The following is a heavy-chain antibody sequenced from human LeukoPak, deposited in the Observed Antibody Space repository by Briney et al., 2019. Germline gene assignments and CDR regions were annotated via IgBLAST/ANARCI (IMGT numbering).Heavy chain of an antibody. Sequence: GGSLRLSCVASGFTFSGYAMSWVRQAPGKGLEWVSTVDGSGGSTHYAYSVKGRFTISRDNSKNTLYLQMNSLRAEDTAVYYCAKAVRLLTGYLSWGNPDDESSVDWFDPWGQGTLVTVSS. CDR1: GFTFSGYA. J-gene: IGHJ5*02. CDR2: VDGSGGST. D-gene: IGHD3-9*01. V-gene: IGHV3-23*01. CDR3: AKAVRLLTGYLSWGNPDDESSVDWFDP.